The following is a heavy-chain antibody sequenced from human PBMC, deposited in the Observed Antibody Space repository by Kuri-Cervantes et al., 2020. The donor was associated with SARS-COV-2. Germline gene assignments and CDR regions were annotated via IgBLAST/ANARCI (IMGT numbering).Heavy chain of an antibody. Sequence: SETLSLTCTVSGGSISSGGYYWSWIRQHPGKGLEWIGEINHSGSTNYNPSLKSRVTISVDTSKNQFSLKLSSVTAADTAVYYCASTGRRYCSSTSCSFDYWGQGTLVTVSS. CDR3: ASTGRRYCSSTSCSFDY. V-gene: IGHV4-39*07. D-gene: IGHD2-2*01. CDR1: GGSISSGGYY. J-gene: IGHJ4*02. CDR2: INHSGST.